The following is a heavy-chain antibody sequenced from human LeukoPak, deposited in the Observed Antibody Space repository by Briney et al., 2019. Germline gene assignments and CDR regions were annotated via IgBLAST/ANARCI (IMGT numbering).Heavy chain of an antibody. Sequence: PGGSLRLSCAASGFTFSNAWMSWVRQAPGKGLEWVGRIKSKTDGGTTDYAAPVKGRFTISRDDSKNTLYLQMNSLKTEDTAVYYCTTRVEATLWGLNDAFDIWGQGAMVTVSS. V-gene: IGHV3-15*01. CDR3: TTRVEATLWGLNDAFDI. CDR2: IKSKTDGGTT. J-gene: IGHJ3*02. CDR1: GFTFSNAW. D-gene: IGHD1-26*01.